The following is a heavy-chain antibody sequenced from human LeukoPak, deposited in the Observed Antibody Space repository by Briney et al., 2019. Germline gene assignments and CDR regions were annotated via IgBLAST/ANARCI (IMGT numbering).Heavy chain of an antibody. V-gene: IGHV4-61*02. CDR3: ARDGIPKGGYGLDY. D-gene: IGHD5-18*01. Sequence: SQTLSLTCTVSGASISSGGYFWSWIRQPAGKGVEWIGRIETSGSTNYNPSLKSRVTMSVDTSKNQFSLKLSSVTAADTAVYYCARDGIPKGGYGLDYWGQGTLVTVSS. CDR1: GASISSGGYF. J-gene: IGHJ4*02. CDR2: IETSGST.